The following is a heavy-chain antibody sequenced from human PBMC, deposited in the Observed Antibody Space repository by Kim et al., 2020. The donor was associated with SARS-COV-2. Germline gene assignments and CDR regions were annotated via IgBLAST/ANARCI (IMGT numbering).Heavy chain of an antibody. Sequence: SETLSLTCTVSGGSISSYYWSWIRQPAGKGLEWIGRIYTSGSTNYNPSLKSRVTMSVDTSKNQFSLKLRSVTAADTAVYYCARDGKGVNLPYSSGWPFDYWGQGTLVTVSS. CDR2: IYTSGST. D-gene: IGHD6-19*01. V-gene: IGHV4-4*07. CDR3: ARDGKGVNLPYSSGWPFDY. J-gene: IGHJ4*02. CDR1: GGSISSYY.